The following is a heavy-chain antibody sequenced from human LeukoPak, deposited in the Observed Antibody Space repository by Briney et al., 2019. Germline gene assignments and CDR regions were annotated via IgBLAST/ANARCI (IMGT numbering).Heavy chain of an antibody. CDR3: ASGDFDC. CDR1: GGSISSYY. CDR2: TYNTGRV. Sequence: SETLSLTCTVSGGSISSYYWSWIRQPAGKGLEWIGRTYNTGRVTYNPSLEGRVTISIDTSKNYFALQLNSVTAADTAVYFCASGDFDCWGQGTLVTVSS. V-gene: IGHV4-4*07. J-gene: IGHJ4*02.